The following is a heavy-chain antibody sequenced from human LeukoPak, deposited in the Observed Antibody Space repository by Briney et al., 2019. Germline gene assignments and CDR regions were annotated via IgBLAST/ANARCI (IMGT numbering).Heavy chain of an antibody. D-gene: IGHD3-9*01. Sequence: SETLSLTCTVSGGSISSSSYYWGWIRQPPGKGLEWIGSMHHSGSTDYNPSLKRRVTISVDTSKNQFSLKLRSVTAADTAVYYCARHSGYDILTGYYPWYFDYWGQGTLVTVSS. J-gene: IGHJ4*02. CDR1: GGSISSSSYY. CDR2: MHHSGST. V-gene: IGHV4-39*07. CDR3: ARHSGYDILTGYYPWYFDY.